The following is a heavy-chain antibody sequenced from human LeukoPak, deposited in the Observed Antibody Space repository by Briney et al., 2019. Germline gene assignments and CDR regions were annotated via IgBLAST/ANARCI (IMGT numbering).Heavy chain of an antibody. Sequence: ASVKVSCKASGYTFTSYDINWVRQATGQGLEGMGWINPNSGGTNYAQKFQGRVTMTRDTSISTAYMELSRLRSDDTAVYYCARDLEYSYGFGYYYYYMDVWGKGTTVTVSS. CDR3: ARDLEYSYGFGYYYYYMDV. D-gene: IGHD5-18*01. CDR1: GYTFTSYD. J-gene: IGHJ6*03. V-gene: IGHV1-2*02. CDR2: INPNSGGT.